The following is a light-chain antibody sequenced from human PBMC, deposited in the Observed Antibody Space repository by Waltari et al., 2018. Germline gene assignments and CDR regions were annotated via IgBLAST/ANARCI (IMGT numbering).Light chain of an antibody. CDR2: AAS. CDR3: QQNNNWPPWT. CDR1: QSISSY. Sequence: DIQMTQSPSSLSASVGDRVTITCRASQSISSYLNWYQQKPGKAPKLLIYAASSLQSGVPSRFSGSGSGTDFTLTISSLQSEDFAVYYCQQNNNWPPWTFGQGTKVEIK. J-gene: IGKJ1*01. V-gene: IGKV1-39*01.